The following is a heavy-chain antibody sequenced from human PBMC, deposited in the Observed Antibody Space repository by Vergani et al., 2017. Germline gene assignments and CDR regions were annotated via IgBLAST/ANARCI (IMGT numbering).Heavy chain of an antibody. J-gene: IGHJ5*02. CDR1: GGTFSSYA. D-gene: IGHD2-15*01. V-gene: IGHV1-69*06. CDR3: ARVPLVVAASGVGWFDP. CDR2: IIPIFSTA. Sequence: QVQLVQSGAEVKKPGSSVKVSCKASGGTFSSYAISWVRQAPGQGLECMGGIIPIFSTANYAQKFQGRVTITADKSTSTAYMELSCLRSEDTAVYYCARVPLVVAASGVGWFDPWGQGTLVTVSS.